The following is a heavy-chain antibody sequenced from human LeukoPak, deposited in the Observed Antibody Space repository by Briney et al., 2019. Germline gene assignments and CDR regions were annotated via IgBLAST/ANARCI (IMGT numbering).Heavy chain of an antibody. D-gene: IGHD4-11*01. CDR1: GFTFSSYW. CDR3: ARDYNNYPSY. J-gene: IGHJ4*02. Sequence: GGSLRLSCAASGFTFSSYWMHWVGQAPGKGVVCFSCINSHGSITSYADSVQGRFTISRDNPNNTLYLQMNSLRAEDTAVYYCARDYNNYPSYWGQGTLVTVSS. CDR2: INSHGSIT. V-gene: IGHV3-74*01.